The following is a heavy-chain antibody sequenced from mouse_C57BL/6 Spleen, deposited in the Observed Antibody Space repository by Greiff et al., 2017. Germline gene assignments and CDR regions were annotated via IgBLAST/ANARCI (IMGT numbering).Heavy chain of an antibody. CDR2: IYIGNGYT. J-gene: IGHJ4*01. Sequence: EVQLQQSGAELVRPGSSVKMSCKTSGYTFTSYGINWVKQRPGQGLEWIGEIYIGNGYTEYNEKFKGKATLTSDTSSSTAYMQLSSLTSEDSAIYLCARFPSFITALGANYAMDYRSHAASVPVSS. D-gene: IGHD1-1*01. V-gene: IGHV1-58*01. CDR1: GYTFTSYG. CDR3: ARFPSFITALGANYAMDY.